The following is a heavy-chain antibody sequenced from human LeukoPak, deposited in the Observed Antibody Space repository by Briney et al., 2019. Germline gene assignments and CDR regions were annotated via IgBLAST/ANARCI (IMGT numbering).Heavy chain of an antibody. CDR2: ISGSGGST. J-gene: IGHJ4*02. CDR1: GFTFSSYA. V-gene: IGHV3-23*01. CDR3: AKTPKTGSFDY. D-gene: IGHD7-27*01. Sequence: GGSLRLSCAASGFTFSSYAMSWVRQAPGKGLEWVSAISGSGGSTYYADSVKGRFTISRDNSRNTLYLQMNSLRVEDTAVYFCAKTPKTGSFDYWGQGTLVPVSS.